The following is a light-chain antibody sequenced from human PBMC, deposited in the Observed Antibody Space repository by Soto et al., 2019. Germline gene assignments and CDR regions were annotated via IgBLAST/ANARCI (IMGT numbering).Light chain of an antibody. Sequence: QSALTQPASVSGSPGQSITISCTGTASDFGGYNYVSWYQQHPGKAPKLMIYDVSNRPSGVSNRFSGSKSGNTASLTISGLQAEDEADYYCSSYTSSITLYVFGTGTKLTVL. V-gene: IGLV2-14*01. J-gene: IGLJ1*01. CDR1: ASDFGGYNY. CDR2: DVS. CDR3: SSYTSSITLYV.